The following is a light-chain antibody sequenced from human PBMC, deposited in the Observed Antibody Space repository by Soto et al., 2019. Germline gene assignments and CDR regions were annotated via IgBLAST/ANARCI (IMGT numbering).Light chain of an antibody. CDR1: QSVSSN. CDR3: QQYNNWPPLT. J-gene: IGKJ4*01. CDR2: GAS. V-gene: IGKV3-15*01. Sequence: EIVMTQYPATLSVSPGERATLSCRASQSVSSNLAWYQQKPGQAPRLLIYGASTRATGIPARFSGSGSGTEFTLTISSLQSEDFAVYYCQQYNNWPPLTFGGGTKVGIK.